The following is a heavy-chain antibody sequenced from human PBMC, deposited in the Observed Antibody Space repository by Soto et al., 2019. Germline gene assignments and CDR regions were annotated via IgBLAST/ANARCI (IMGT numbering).Heavy chain of an antibody. CDR3: AREGGAYCGGDCSHFDY. Sequence: QVQLVQSGAEVKKPGSSVKVSCKASGGTFSSYAISWVRQAPGQGLEWMGGIIPIFGTANYAQKFQGRVTITADESTSTDYMELSSLRSEDTAVYYCAREGGAYCGGDCSHFDYWGQGTLVTVSS. V-gene: IGHV1-69*12. D-gene: IGHD2-21*02. J-gene: IGHJ4*02. CDR1: GGTFSSYA. CDR2: IIPIFGTA.